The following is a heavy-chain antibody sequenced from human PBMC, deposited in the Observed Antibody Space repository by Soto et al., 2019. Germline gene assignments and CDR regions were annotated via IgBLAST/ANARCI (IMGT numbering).Heavy chain of an antibody. J-gene: IGHJ4*02. CDR3: ARSIVVVTALDY. V-gene: IGHV1-3*01. D-gene: IGHD2-21*02. CDR2: INAGNGNT. CDR1: GYTFTSYA. Sequence: GGSVKVSRKASGYTFTSYAMHWVRQAPGQRLEWMGWINAGNGNTKYSQKFQGRVTIARDTSASTAYMELSSLRSEDTAVYYCARSIVVVTALDYWGQGTLVTVSS.